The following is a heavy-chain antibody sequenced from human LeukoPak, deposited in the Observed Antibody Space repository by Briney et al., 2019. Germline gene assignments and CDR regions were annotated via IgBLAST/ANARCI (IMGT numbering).Heavy chain of an antibody. Sequence: GGSLRLSCAASGFIFGDYYMSWIRQAPGKGLEWVGRIKSKSNGGTTDFAAPVRDRFTISRDDSKNTLNLQMDSLRTEDTAVYYCVADLPGTNSPYFDYWGQGTLVTVSS. V-gene: IGHV3-15*01. D-gene: IGHD4/OR15-4a*01. J-gene: IGHJ4*02. CDR3: VADLPGTNSPYFDY. CDR2: IKSKSNGGTT. CDR1: GFIFGDYY.